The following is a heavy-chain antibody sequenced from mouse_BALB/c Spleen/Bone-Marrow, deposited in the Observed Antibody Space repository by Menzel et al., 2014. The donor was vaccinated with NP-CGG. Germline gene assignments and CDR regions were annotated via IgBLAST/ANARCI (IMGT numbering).Heavy chain of an antibody. CDR2: ILPGSGST. J-gene: IGHJ1*01. CDR1: GYTFSSYW. CDR3: AREDGLWYFDV. D-gene: IGHD1-1*01. V-gene: IGHV1-9*01. Sequence: VKLQESGAELMKPGASAKISCKATGYTFSSYWIEWVKQRPGHGLEWIGEILPGSGSTNYNEKFKGKATFTADTSSNTAYMQLSSLTSEDSAVYYCAREDGLWYFDVWGAGTTVTVSS.